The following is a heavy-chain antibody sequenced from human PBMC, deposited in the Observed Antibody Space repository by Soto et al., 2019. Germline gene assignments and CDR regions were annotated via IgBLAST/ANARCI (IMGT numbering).Heavy chain of an antibody. CDR3: ARDRGYDYSDY. Sequence: PGGSLRLSCAASGFTFSIYARHWVRHAPGKGLEWVAVISYDGSNKYYADSVKGRFTISRDNSKNTLYLQMNSLRAEDTAVYYCARDRGYDYSDYWGQGTLVTVS. CDR1: GFTFSIYA. CDR2: ISYDGSNK. V-gene: IGHV3-30-3*01. J-gene: IGHJ4*02. D-gene: IGHD5-12*01.